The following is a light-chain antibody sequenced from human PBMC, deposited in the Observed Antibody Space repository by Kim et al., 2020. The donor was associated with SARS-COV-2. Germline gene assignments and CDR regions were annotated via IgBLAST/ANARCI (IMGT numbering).Light chain of an antibody. CDR3: CSYAGGGTYV. Sequence: QSALNQPASVSGSPGQSITLSCTGTSSDIGSYTSVSWFQHHPGKAPKLLIYEDSTRPSGVSDRFYAFRSGNTASLTISGLHTEDEADYYCCSYAGGGTYVFGTGTKVTVL. CDR2: EDS. V-gene: IGLV2-23*01. J-gene: IGLJ1*01. CDR1: SSDIGSYTS.